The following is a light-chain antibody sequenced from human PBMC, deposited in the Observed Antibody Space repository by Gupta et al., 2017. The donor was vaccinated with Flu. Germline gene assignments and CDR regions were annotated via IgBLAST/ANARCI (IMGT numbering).Light chain of an antibody. CDR3: QAGHISSAHVV. V-gene: IGLV3-21*01. J-gene: IGLJ3*02. Sequence: GNTFGSKSVHWYQQKPGQAPVLVIYNDSERPSGIPERFSGSNSGNTATLTISRVQAGDEADYYCQAGHISSAHVVFGGGTELTVL. CDR1: TFGSKS. CDR2: NDS.